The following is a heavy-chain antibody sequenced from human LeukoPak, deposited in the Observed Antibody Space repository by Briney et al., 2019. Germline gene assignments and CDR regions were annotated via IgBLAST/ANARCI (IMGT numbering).Heavy chain of an antibody. D-gene: IGHD6-19*01. CDR2: ISSSGSTI. Sequence: GRSLRLSCAASGFTFSDYYMSWIRRAPGKGLEGGSYISSSGSTIYYADSVKGRFTISRDNAKHSLYLQMNSLRAEDTAVYYCARVPSGWYVPYSDYWGQGTLVTVSS. CDR3: ARVPSGWYVPYSDY. V-gene: IGHV3-11*01. CDR1: GFTFSDYY. J-gene: IGHJ4*02.